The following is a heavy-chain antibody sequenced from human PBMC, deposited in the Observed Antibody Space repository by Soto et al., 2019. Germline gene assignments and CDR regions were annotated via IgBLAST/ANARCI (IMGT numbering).Heavy chain of an antibody. CDR1: GFTFNNYG. CDR2: IWYDGSNR. Sequence: TGGSLRLSCAASGFTFNNYGMHWVRQAPGKGLGWVALIWYDGSNREYADSVKGRFTISSDYANNFLYLQMNSLRAEDTAVYYCARSSGSYRPFDSWGQGTLVTVSS. CDR3: ARSSGSYRPFDS. J-gene: IGHJ4*02. V-gene: IGHV3-33*03. D-gene: IGHD3-22*01.